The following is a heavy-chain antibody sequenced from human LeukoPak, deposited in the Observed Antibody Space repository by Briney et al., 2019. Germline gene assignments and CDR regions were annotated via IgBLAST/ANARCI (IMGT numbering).Heavy chain of an antibody. CDR2: IGTAGDT. J-gene: IGHJ4*02. CDR3: AKDAGAYSSSWYYFDY. Sequence: PGGSLRLSCAASGFTFSSYDMHWVRQATGKGLEWVSAIGTAGDTYYPGSVKGRFTISRENAKNSLYLQMNSLRAEDTAVYYCAKDAGAYSSSWYYFDYWGQGTLVTVSS. D-gene: IGHD6-13*01. CDR1: GFTFSSYD. V-gene: IGHV3-13*04.